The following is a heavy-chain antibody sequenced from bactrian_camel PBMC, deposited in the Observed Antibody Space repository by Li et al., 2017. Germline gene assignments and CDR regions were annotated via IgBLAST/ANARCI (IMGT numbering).Heavy chain of an antibody. CDR2: VSFDGTT. V-gene: IGHV3S55*01. CDR1: GFTARSCG. D-gene: IGHD3*01. J-gene: IGHJ4*01. Sequence: HVQLVESGGDSVQAGGSLRLSCKVPGFTARSCGMEWFRQGTQQREWISSVSFDGTTKYADSVKGRFTISRADNTLYLQMNDLKPEDSAMYYCAAMVTTGCSVSPETFRWWGQGTQVTVS. CDR3: AAMVTTGCSVSPETFRW.